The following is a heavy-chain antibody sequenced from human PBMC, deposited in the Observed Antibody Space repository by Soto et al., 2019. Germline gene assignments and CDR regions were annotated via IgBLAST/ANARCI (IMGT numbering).Heavy chain of an antibody. Sequence: SETLSLTCAVSGGSVSSGGYYWSWIRQPPGKGLEWIGYIYYSGSTNYNPSLKSRVTISVDTSKNQYSLKLSSVTAADTAVYYCARHDYGGKSRAEYFQHWGKGTLVTVDS. D-gene: IGHD4-17*01. CDR1: GGSVSSGGYY. CDR2: IYYSGST. V-gene: IGHV4-61*08. J-gene: IGHJ1*01. CDR3: ARHDYGGKSRAEYFQH.